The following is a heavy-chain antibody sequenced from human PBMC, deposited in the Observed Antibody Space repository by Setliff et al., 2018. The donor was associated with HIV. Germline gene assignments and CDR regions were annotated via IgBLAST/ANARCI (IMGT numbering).Heavy chain of an antibody. V-gene: IGHV4-31*03. D-gene: IGHD4-4*01. J-gene: IGHJ4*02. Sequence: SETLSLTCTVSGVSINSGDHFWSWIRQHPGKGLEWIGYISYRGTTYYNPSFKSRVTMSMDTSKNQVSLKLTSVTAADTAVHFCARLQKLDDIYYLDDWGQGTLVTVSS. CDR1: GVSINSGDHF. CDR2: ISYRGTT. CDR3: ARLQKLDDIYYLDD.